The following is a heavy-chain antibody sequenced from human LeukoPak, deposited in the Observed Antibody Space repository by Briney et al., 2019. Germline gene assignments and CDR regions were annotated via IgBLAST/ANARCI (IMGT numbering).Heavy chain of an antibody. CDR2: IYYSGST. Sequence: PSETLSLTCTVSGGSISSYYWSWIRQPPGEGLEWIGYIYYSGSTNYNPSLKSRVTMSVDTSKNQFSLNLSSVTAADTAVYYCARRTRSFSYTYGDAYYYYYMDVWGKGTTVIVS. V-gene: IGHV4-59*01. D-gene: IGHD5-18*01. CDR3: ARRTRSFSYTYGDAYYYYYMDV. CDR1: GGSISSYY. J-gene: IGHJ6*03.